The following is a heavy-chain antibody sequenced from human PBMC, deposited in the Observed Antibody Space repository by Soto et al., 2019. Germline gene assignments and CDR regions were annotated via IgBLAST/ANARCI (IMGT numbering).Heavy chain of an antibody. J-gene: IGHJ4*02. CDR1: GGSFSGYD. V-gene: IGHV4-34*01. D-gene: IGHD6-13*01. Sequence: SETLSLTCAVCGGSFSGYDCSWIRQPPWKGLEWIGEINHSGSTNYNPSLKSRVTISVDTSKNQFSLKLSSLTAADRALYYFARGLKVTYSSSWYVNPVFEYWGQGTLVTVCS. CDR2: INHSGST. CDR3: ARGLKVTYSSSWYVNPVFEY.